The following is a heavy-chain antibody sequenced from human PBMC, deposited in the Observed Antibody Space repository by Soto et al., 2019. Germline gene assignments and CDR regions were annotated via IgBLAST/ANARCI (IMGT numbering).Heavy chain of an antibody. D-gene: IGHD6-19*01. CDR1: GGTFSRYA. Sequence: QVQLVQSGAEVKKPGSSVKVSCKASGGTFSRYAISWVRQAPGQGLEWMGGITPMFGTANYAQKFQGRVTITADESTSTVDMELRRLRSEDTAVHYCAQTLGSAVAGPGRFALWGRGTLVIVSS. CDR3: AQTLGSAVAGPGRFAL. V-gene: IGHV1-69*12. J-gene: IGHJ2*01. CDR2: ITPMFGTA.